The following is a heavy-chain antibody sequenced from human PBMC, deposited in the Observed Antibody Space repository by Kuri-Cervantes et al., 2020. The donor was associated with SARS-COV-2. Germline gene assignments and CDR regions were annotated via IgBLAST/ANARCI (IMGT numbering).Heavy chain of an antibody. CDR1: GCTFSSYT. D-gene: IGHD6-13*01. Sequence: AVKVSCKASGCTFSSYTISWVRQAPGQGLEWMGRIIPNLGIANYAQKFQGRVTITADKSTSTAYMELSSLISEDTAVYYCAGALLSAAGSPAFDIWGQGTMVTVSS. CDR3: AGALLSAAGSPAFDI. CDR2: IIPNLGIA. V-gene: IGHV1-69*02. J-gene: IGHJ3*02.